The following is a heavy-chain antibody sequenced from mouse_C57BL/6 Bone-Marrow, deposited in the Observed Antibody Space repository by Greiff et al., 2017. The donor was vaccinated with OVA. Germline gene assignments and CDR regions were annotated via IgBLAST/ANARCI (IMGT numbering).Heavy chain of an antibody. V-gene: IGHV1-64*01. D-gene: IGHD2-3*01. CDR2: IHPNSGST. J-gene: IGHJ2*01. Sequence: QVQLQQPGAELVKPGASVKLSCKASGYTFTSYWMHWVKQRPGQGLEWIGMIHPNSGSTNYNEKFKSKATLTVDQSSSTAYMQLSSLTSEDSAVYYCASERGWLLSVDYWGQGTTLTVSS. CDR3: ASERGWLLSVDY. CDR1: GYTFTSYW.